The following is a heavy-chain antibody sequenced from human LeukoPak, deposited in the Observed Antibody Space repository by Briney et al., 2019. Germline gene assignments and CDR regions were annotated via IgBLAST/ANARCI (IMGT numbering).Heavy chain of an antibody. V-gene: IGHV3-23*01. Sequence: GGSLRLSCAASGFTFSSYAMSWVRQAPGKGLEWVAAVTGSGSNTYYAGSVKGRFTISRDNSKNTLYLQMNSLRAEDTAVYYCADPLQLSGNYWGQGTLVTVSS. CDR1: GFTFSSYA. CDR2: VTGSGSNT. J-gene: IGHJ4*02. D-gene: IGHD5-18*01. CDR3: ADPLQLSGNY.